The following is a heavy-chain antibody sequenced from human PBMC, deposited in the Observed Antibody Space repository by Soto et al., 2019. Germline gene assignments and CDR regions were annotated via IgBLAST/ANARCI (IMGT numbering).Heavy chain of an antibody. CDR3: ARAPEPAYCSSTSCFDGGYYGMDV. CDR2: IIPIFGTA. J-gene: IGHJ6*02. D-gene: IGHD2-2*01. CDR1: GGTFSSYA. Sequence: ASVKVSCKASGGTFSSYAISWVRQAPGQGLEWMGGIIPIFGTANYAQKFQGRVTITADESTSTAYMELSSLRSEDTAVYYCARAPEPAYCSSTSCFDGGYYGMDVWGQGTTVTVSS. V-gene: IGHV1-69*13.